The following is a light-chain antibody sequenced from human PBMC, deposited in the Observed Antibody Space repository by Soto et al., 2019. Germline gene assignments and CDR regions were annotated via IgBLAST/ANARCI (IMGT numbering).Light chain of an antibody. J-gene: IGLJ1*01. CDR3: ISYTSSSTLYV. Sequence: QSALTQPRSVSGSPGQSVTISCTGTSSDVGGYNYVSWYQQHPGKAPKLMIYEVSNRPSGVSNRFSGSKSGNTASLTISGLQAEDEADYYCISYTSSSTLYVFRTGTKLTVL. V-gene: IGLV2-14*01. CDR1: SSDVGGYNY. CDR2: EVS.